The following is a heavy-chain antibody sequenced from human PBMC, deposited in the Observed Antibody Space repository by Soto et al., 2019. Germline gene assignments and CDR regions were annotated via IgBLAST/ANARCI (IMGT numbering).Heavy chain of an antibody. Sequence: PGGPLRLSFAASGFTFSSYELNWVRKAPGKGLEGVSYISSSGSTIYYADSVKGRFTISRDNAKNSLYLQMNSLRAEDTAVYYCARDSEWELQGMDVWGQGTTVTVSS. J-gene: IGHJ6*02. CDR1: GFTFSSYE. V-gene: IGHV3-48*03. CDR2: ISSSGSTI. D-gene: IGHD1-26*01. CDR3: ARDSEWELQGMDV.